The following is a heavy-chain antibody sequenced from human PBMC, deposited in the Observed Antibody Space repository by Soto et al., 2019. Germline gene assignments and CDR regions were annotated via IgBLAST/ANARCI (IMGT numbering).Heavy chain of an antibody. J-gene: IGHJ4*02. D-gene: IGHD2-21*02. Sequence: EVQLVESGGGLVKPGGSLRLSCAASGFTFSSYSMNWVRQAPGKGLEWVSSISSSSSYIYYADSVKGRFTISRDNAKNSLYLQMNSLRAEDTAVYYCAREEAYCGGDCHPAFDYWGQGTLVTVSS. V-gene: IGHV3-21*01. CDR3: AREEAYCGGDCHPAFDY. CDR1: GFTFSSYS. CDR2: ISSSSSYI.